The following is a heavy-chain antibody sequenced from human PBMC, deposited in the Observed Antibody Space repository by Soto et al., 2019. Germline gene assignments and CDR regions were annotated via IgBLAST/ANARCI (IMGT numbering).Heavy chain of an antibody. CDR1: GGSFSGYY. D-gene: IGHD3-10*01. CDR2: INHSGST. J-gene: IGHJ6*02. CDR3: ARAGPRGYYGSGRYRYPKYYYYGMDV. V-gene: IGHV4-34*01. Sequence: SETLSLTCAVYGGSFSGYYWSWIRQPPGKGLEWIGEINHSGSTNYNPSLKSRVTISVDTSKNQFSLKLSSVTAADTAVYYCARAGPRGYYGSGRYRYPKYYYYGMDVWGQGTTVTVSS.